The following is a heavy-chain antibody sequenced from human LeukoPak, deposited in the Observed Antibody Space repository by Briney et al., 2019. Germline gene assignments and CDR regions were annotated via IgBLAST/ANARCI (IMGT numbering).Heavy chain of an antibody. CDR1: GGSISSSSYY. Sequence: SETLSLTCTVSGGSISSSSYYWGWIRQPPGKGLEWIGSIYYSGSTYYNPSLKSRVTISVDTSKNQFSLKLSSVTAADTAVYYCARDTYDYDILTLYYYYYMDVWGKGTTVTVSS. J-gene: IGHJ6*03. CDR3: ARDTYDYDILTLYYYYYMDV. V-gene: IGHV4-39*07. D-gene: IGHD3-9*01. CDR2: IYYSGST.